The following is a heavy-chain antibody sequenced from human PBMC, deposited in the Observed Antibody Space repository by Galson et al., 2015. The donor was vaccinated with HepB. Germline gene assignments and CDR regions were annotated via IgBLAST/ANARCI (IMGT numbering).Heavy chain of an antibody. CDR1: GYTFSSQY. D-gene: IGHD2-21*02. CDR2: IDLSDSYS. Sequence: QSGAEVKKPGESLRISCEASGYTFSSQYITWVRQLPGKGLEWVGKIDLSDSYSSYSPSFEGHLAISIDKSTRTAYLQWSSLKASDSAIYYCAHHCGGDCTGLHHYYGMDVWGQGTTVTVS. J-gene: IGHJ6*02. CDR3: AHHCGGDCTGLHHYYGMDV. V-gene: IGHV5-10-1*01.